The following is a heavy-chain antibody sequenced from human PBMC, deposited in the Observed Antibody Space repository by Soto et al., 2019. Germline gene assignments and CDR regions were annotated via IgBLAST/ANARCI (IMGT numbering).Heavy chain of an antibody. J-gene: IGHJ4*02. Sequence: GGSLRLSCAASGFTLSNYYMSWIRQAPGKGLEWASYISSTGRTIYYADSVKGRFTVSRDNAQNSLSLKLNSLRVEDTAVYYCARSYSSGWEFDYWGQGTQVTVSS. CDR1: GFTLSNYY. D-gene: IGHD6-19*01. CDR2: ISSTGRTI. V-gene: IGHV3-11*01. CDR3: ARSYSSGWEFDY.